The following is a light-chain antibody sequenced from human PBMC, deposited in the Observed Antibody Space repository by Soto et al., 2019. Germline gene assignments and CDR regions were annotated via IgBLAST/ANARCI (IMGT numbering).Light chain of an antibody. V-gene: IGKV3-20*01. CDR2: GAS. J-gene: IGKJ4*01. CDR3: QQYSSSPLT. Sequence: EVVLTQSPGTLSLSPGERATLSCRASQSVSANYLVWYQQMPGQAPRLLIYGASNRATGIPDRFSGSGSGTDFTLTISSLEPEDFAVYYCQQYSSSPLTFGGGTKVDIK. CDR1: QSVSANY.